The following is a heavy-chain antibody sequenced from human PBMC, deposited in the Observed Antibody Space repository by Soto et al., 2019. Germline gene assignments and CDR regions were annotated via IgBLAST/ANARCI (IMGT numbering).Heavy chain of an antibody. CDR3: ARGGDCSGGSCYLSPFDY. CDR2: INHSGST. CDR1: GGSFSGYY. D-gene: IGHD2-15*01. Sequence: QVQLQQWGAGLLKPSETLSLTCAVYGGSFSGYYWSWIRQPPGKGLEWIGEINHSGSTNYNPSLKSRVIISVDTSKNQFSLKLSSVTAADTAVYYCARGGDCSGGSCYLSPFDYWGQGTLVTVSS. V-gene: IGHV4-34*01. J-gene: IGHJ4*02.